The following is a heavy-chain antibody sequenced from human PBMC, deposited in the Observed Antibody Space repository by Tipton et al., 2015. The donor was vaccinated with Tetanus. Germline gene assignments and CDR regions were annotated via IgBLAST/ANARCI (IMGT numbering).Heavy chain of an antibody. J-gene: IGHJ4*02. Sequence: SLRLSCAASGFTFSSYGMHWVRQAPGKGLEWVAVISYDGSNKYYADSVKGRFTISRDNSKNTLYLQMNSLRAEDTAVYYCAKELSGYSYGPRSDWGQGTLVTVSS. V-gene: IGHV3-30*18. D-gene: IGHD5-18*01. CDR1: GFTFSSYG. CDR3: AKELSGYSYGPRSD. CDR2: ISYDGSNK.